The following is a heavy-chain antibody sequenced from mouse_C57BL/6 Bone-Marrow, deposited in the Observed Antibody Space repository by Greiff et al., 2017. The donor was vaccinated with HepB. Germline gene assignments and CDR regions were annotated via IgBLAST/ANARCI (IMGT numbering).Heavy chain of an antibody. CDR2: INPNNGGT. D-gene: IGHD2-4*01. CDR3: ARRGYDYEFAY. J-gene: IGHJ3*01. Sequence: VQLQQSGPELVKPGASVKIPCKASGSTFTDYNMDWVKQSHGKSLEWIGDINPNNGGTIYTQKFKGKATLTVDKSSSTAYMELRSLTSEDTAVYYGARRGYDYEFAYWGQGTLVTVSA. CDR1: GSTFTDYN. V-gene: IGHV1-18*01.